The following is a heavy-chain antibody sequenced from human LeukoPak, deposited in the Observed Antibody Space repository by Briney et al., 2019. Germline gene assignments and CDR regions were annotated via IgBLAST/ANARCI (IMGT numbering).Heavy chain of an antibody. Sequence: GGSLRLSCAASGFTVSSNYMSWVRQAPRKGLEWVSVIYSGGSTYYADSVKGRLTISRDNSKNTLYLQMNSLRAEDTAVYYCARTPPERIAAAGTLVYWGQGTLVTVSS. CDR1: GFTVSSNY. CDR3: ARTPPERIAAAGTLVY. J-gene: IGHJ4*02. D-gene: IGHD6-13*01. V-gene: IGHV3-53*01. CDR2: IYSGGST.